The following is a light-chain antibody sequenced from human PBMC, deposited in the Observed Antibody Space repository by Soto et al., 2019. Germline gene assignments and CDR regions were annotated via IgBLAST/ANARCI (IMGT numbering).Light chain of an antibody. J-gene: IGLJ1*01. Sequence: QSVLTQPPSVSGAPGQRVTISCTGSSSNIGAGYDVHWYQQLPGTAPKLLIYGNSNRPSAVPDRFSGSKSGTSASLAITGLQAEDEADYYSQSYDSSLSGSNVFGTGTKLTVL. CDR3: QSYDSSLSGSNV. CDR2: GNS. CDR1: SSNIGAGYD. V-gene: IGLV1-40*01.